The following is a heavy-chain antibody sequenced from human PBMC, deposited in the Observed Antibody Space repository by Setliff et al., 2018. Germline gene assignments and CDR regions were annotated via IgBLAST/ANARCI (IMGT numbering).Heavy chain of an antibody. CDR2: IIPILGIA. D-gene: IGHD3-10*01. J-gene: IGHJ4*02. V-gene: IGHV1-69*10. CDR1: GYTFSSYA. CDR3: AALWFGGLFL. Sequence: SVKVSCKASGYTFSSYAISWVRQAPGQGLEWMGGIIPILGIANYAQKFQGRVTITTDESTSTAYMELSSLRSEDTAVYYCAALWFGGLFLWGQGTLVTVSS.